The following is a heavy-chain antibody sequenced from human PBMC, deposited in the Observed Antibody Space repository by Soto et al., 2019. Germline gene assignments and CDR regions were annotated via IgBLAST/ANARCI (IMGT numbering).Heavy chain of an antibody. CDR3: AREYSSSWYWEAFDI. D-gene: IGHD6-13*01. J-gene: IGHJ3*02. Sequence: SVKVSCKASGGTFSSYTISWVRQAPGQGLEWMGRIIPILGIANYAQKFQGRVTITADKSTSTAYMELSSLRSEDTAVYYCAREYSSSWYWEAFDIWGQGTMVTVSS. CDR2: IIPILGIA. V-gene: IGHV1-69*04. CDR1: GGTFSSYT.